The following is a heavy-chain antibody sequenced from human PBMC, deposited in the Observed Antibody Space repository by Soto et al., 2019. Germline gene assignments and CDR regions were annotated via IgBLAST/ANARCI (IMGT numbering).Heavy chain of an antibody. V-gene: IGHV4-38-2*01. CDR1: GYYISSGYY. J-gene: IGHJ5*02. CDR3: ARVGPWVPYYYDSSPYTFENWFDP. CDR2: IYHGGST. D-gene: IGHD3-22*01. Sequence: SDPMSLTCAGSGYYISSGYYLGWIRPTPGKGLEWIGSIYHGGSTYYNPSLNSRVTLSIDMTNNHFSLILNSVTAADTAVYYCARVGPWVPYYYDSSPYTFENWFDPWGQGTLVNVSS.